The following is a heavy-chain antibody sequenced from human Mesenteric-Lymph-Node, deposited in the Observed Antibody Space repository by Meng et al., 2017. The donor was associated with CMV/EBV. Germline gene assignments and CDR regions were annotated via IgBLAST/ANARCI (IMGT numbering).Heavy chain of an antibody. CDR3: ARDPVRGASY. D-gene: IGHD3-16*01. CDR1: GFIFNDYW. CDR2: INPDGTTT. J-gene: IGHJ4*02. V-gene: IGHV3-74*01. Sequence: GGSLRLSCAASGFIFNDYWMHWVRQTPGKGLLWVSHINPDGTTTNYADSVRGRFAVSRDNAKNKLYLHMHDLRADDTAVYYCARDPVRGASYWGQGILVTVSS.